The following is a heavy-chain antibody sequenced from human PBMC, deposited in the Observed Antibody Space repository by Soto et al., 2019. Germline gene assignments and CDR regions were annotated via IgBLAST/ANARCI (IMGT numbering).Heavy chain of an antibody. CDR3: WSGHQYGMDV. J-gene: IGHJ6*02. CDR2: IYYSGST. CDR1: GGSISSSSYY. Sequence: SETLSLTCTVSGGSISSSSYYWGWIRQPPGKGLEWIGSIYYSGSTYYNPSLKSRVTISVDTSKNQFSLKLSSVTAADPAVYYCWSGHQYGMDVWGQGTTVTVSS. V-gene: IGHV4-39*01.